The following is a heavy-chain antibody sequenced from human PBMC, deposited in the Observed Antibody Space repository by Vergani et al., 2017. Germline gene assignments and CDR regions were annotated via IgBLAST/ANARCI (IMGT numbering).Heavy chain of an antibody. Sequence: QVQLQQWGAGLLKPSETLSLTCAVYGGSFSGYYWSWIRQPPGKGLEWIGEINHIGSTNYNPSLKSRVTISVDTSKNQFSLKLSSVTAADTALYYCARDHCSGGSCYSDYWGQGTLVTVSS. CDR3: ARDHCSGGSCYSDY. CDR2: INHIGST. D-gene: IGHD2-15*01. J-gene: IGHJ4*02. CDR1: GGSFSGYY. V-gene: IGHV4-34*01.